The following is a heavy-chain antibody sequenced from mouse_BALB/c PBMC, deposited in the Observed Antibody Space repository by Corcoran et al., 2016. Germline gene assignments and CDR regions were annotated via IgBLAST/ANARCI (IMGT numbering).Heavy chain of an antibody. V-gene: IGHV1-26*01. D-gene: IGHD2-4*01. CDR1: GYSFTGYY. J-gene: IGHJ3*01. Sequence: EVQLQQSGPELVKPGASVKISCKASGYSFTGYYMHWVKQSPVKSLEWIGRINPYNGATSYNQNFKDKDSLTVDKSSSTAYMELHSLTSEDSAVYYCASPSTMIPLFAYWGQGTLVTVSA. CDR3: ASPSTMIPLFAY. CDR2: INPYNGAT.